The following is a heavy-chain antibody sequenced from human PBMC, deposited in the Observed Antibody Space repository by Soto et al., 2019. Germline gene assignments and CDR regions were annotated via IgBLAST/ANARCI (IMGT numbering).Heavy chain of an antibody. CDR2: IYYSGST. CDR3: ARLREQWLLYDYYGMDV. CDR1: GGSISSSSDY. V-gene: IGHV4-39*01. J-gene: IGHJ6*02. D-gene: IGHD6-19*01. Sequence: SETLSLTCTVSGGSISSSSDYWGWIRKPPGKGLEWIGSIYYSGSTYYNPSLKSRVTISVDTSKNQFSLKLSSVTAADTAVYYCARLREQWLLYDYYGMDVWGQGTTVTVSS.